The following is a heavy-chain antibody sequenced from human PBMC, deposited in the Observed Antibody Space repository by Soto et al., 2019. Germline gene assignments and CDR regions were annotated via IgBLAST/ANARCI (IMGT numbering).Heavy chain of an antibody. D-gene: IGHD6-13*01. Sequence: GESLKISCKGSGYSFSTYWIGWVRQMPGKGLEWMGIIYPGDSDTRYNPSFQGQVTISVDKSTSTAYLKWNSLKASDTAMYYCARTSAAGKYYYGMDVWGQGTTVTVSS. J-gene: IGHJ6*02. V-gene: IGHV5-51*01. CDR3: ARTSAAGKYYYGMDV. CDR1: GYSFSTYW. CDR2: IYPGDSDT.